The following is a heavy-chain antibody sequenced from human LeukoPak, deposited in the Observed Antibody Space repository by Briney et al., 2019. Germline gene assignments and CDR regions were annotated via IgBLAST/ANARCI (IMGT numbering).Heavy chain of an antibody. V-gene: IGHV3-7*01. CDR2: INPAGSET. CDR3: ATFGLVAALDL. J-gene: IGHJ4*02. CDR1: GFSFNAYW. Sequence: EGSLRLSCAASGFSFNAYWMAWVRQAPGTGLEWVANINPAGSETFHVDPVKGRFSISRDHAKNLVYLQMNSLRAEDTAVYYCATFGLVAALDLWGQGTLVTVSS. D-gene: IGHD5-12*01.